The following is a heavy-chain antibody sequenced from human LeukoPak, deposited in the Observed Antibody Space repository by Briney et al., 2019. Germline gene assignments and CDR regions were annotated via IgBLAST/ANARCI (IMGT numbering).Heavy chain of an antibody. CDR2: IYSGGST. CDR3: ARDRYCYDSSGYSHEGFDY. CDR1: GFTVSSNY. J-gene: IGHJ4*02. Sequence: GGSLRLSCAASGFTVSSNYMSWVRQAPGKGLEWVSVIYSGGSTYYADSVKGRFTISRDNSKNTLYLQMNSLRAEDTAVYYCARDRYCYDSSGYSHEGFDYWGQGTLVTVSS. V-gene: IGHV3-66*01. D-gene: IGHD3-22*01.